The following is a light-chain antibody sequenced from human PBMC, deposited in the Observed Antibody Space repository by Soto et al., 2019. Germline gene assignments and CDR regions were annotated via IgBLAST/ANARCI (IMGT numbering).Light chain of an antibody. CDR3: QSYDSSLSGHYV. V-gene: IGLV1-40*01. J-gene: IGLJ1*01. CDR1: SSNIGAGYD. CDR2: GNS. Sequence: QSVLTQPPSVSGAPGQRVTISCTGSSSNIGAGYDVHWYQQLPGTAPKLLIYGNSNRPSGVPDRFSGSKSGTSASLAITGLQAEDEADYYCQSYDSSLSGHYVFETGTKVTVL.